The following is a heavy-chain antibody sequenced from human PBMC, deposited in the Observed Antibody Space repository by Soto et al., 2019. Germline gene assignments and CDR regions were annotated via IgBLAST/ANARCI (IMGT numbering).Heavy chain of an antibody. CDR1: GFIFSDYY. J-gene: IGHJ6*02. Sequence: QVRLVESGGGLVKPGGSLRLSCAASGFIFSDYYMSWIRQAPGTGLEWVSYISSGAKTVHYADSVKGRFTVSRDNTKKSLYLDINSLRAEDTAVYFCARDTLTSDHGLGWDVWGQGTTVTVSS. D-gene: IGHD4-17*01. CDR2: ISSGAKTV. CDR3: ARDTLTSDHGLGWDV. V-gene: IGHV3-11*01.